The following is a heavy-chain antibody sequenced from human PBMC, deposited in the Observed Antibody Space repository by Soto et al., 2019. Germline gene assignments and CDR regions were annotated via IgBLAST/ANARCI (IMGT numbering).Heavy chain of an antibody. Sequence: SETLSLTCTVSNGSISPNYWSWIRQPPGKGLEWIGYIYYAGTTTYNPSLQSRVSISVDTSKNEVSLKLTSVTAADTAVYFCARLGAYYQAMDSWGQGTPVTVSS. J-gene: IGHJ1*01. V-gene: IGHV4-59*08. CDR2: IYYAGTT. CDR3: ARLGAYYQAMDS. D-gene: IGHD3-22*01. CDR1: NGSISPNY.